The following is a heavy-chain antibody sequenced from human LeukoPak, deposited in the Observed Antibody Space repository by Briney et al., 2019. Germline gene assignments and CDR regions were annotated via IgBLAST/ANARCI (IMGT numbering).Heavy chain of an antibody. CDR2: ISGSGGST. Sequence: GGSLRLSCAASGFTFSNYAMSWVRQAPGKGLEWVSVISGSGGSTYYADSVKGRFTISRDNSNNTLYLQMNSLRAEDTAVYYCASLYGGNLDTDYWGQGTLVTVSS. V-gene: IGHV3-23*01. CDR1: GFTFSNYA. J-gene: IGHJ4*02. CDR3: ASLYGGNLDTDY. D-gene: IGHD4-23*01.